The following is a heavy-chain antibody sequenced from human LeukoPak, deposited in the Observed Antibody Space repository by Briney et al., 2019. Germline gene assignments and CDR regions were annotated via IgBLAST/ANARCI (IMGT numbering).Heavy chain of an antibody. CDR2: IYTSGST. D-gene: IGHD3-3*01. Sequence: SEXLSLTCTVSGGSISSYYWSWIRQPAGKGLEWIGRIYTSGSTNYNPSLKSRVTMSVDTSKNQFSLKLSSVTAADTAVYYCARENYDFWSGYHRINWFDPWGQGTLVTVSS. CDR3: ARENYDFWSGYHRINWFDP. V-gene: IGHV4-4*07. CDR1: GGSISSYY. J-gene: IGHJ5*02.